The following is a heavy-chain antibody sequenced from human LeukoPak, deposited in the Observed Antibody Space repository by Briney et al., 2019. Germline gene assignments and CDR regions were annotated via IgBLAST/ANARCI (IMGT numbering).Heavy chain of an antibody. Sequence: PGGSLRLSCAASGFTFSSYGMHWVRQAPGKGLEWVAFIRYDGSNKYYADSVKGRFTISRDNSKNTLYLQMNSLRAEDTAVYYCAKDGNIVVVPAPSLDVWGKGTTVTVSS. V-gene: IGHV3-30*02. CDR1: GFTFSSYG. J-gene: IGHJ6*04. D-gene: IGHD2-2*01. CDR2: IRYDGSNK. CDR3: AKDGNIVVVPAPSLDV.